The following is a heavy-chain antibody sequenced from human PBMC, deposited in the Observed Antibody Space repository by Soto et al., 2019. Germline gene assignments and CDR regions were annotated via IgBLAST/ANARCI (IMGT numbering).Heavy chain of an antibody. CDR1: GFTFSSYA. J-gene: IGHJ4*02. V-gene: IGHV3-30-3*01. D-gene: IGHD3-22*01. CDR2: ISYDGSNK. Sequence: PGGSLRLSCAASGFTFSSYAMHWVRQAPGKGLEWVAVISYDGSNKYYADSVKGRFTISRDNSKNTLYLQMNSLRAEDTAVYYCARDLDYYGSSGYYPAPFDYWGQGTLVTVSS. CDR3: ARDLDYYGSSGYYPAPFDY.